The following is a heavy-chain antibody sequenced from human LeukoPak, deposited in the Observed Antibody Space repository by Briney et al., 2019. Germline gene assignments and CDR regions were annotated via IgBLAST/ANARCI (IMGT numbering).Heavy chain of an antibody. J-gene: IGHJ3*02. D-gene: IGHD3-9*01. Sequence: SETLSLTCTVSGGSISSYYWSWIRQPPGKGLEWIGYIYYSGSTNYNPSLKSRVTISVDTSKNQFSLKLSSVTAADTAVYYCARGEYDILTGYYNIGAFDIWGQGTMVTVSS. CDR2: IYYSGST. CDR1: GGSISSYY. CDR3: ARGEYDILTGYYNIGAFDI. V-gene: IGHV4-59*01.